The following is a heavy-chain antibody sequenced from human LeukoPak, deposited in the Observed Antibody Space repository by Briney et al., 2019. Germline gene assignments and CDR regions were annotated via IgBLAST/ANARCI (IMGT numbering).Heavy chain of an antibody. D-gene: IGHD3-10*01. Sequence: GASVKVSCKASGYTFTSYYMHWVRQAPGQGLEWMGIINPSGGSTSYAQKFQGRVTMTRDTSISTAYMELSRLRSDDTAVYYCARDYGSGSYYNEDYFDYWGQGTLVTVSS. V-gene: IGHV1-46*01. CDR3: ARDYGSGSYYNEDYFDY. J-gene: IGHJ4*02. CDR1: GYTFTSYY. CDR2: INPSGGST.